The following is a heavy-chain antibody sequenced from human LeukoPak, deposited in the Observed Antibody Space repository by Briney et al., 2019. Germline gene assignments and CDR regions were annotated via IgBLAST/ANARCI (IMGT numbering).Heavy chain of an antibody. D-gene: IGHD5-12*01. Sequence: GGALRLSCAASGFTFSSYGMHGVRQAPGKGLEGVAVISYDGSNKYYADCVKGRFTISIDNSKTTLYLKMNSLRAEDTAVYYCAKQVYSGYDFDYWGQGTLVTVSS. CDR3: AKQVYSGYDFDY. V-gene: IGHV3-30*18. CDR1: GFTFSSYG. J-gene: IGHJ4*02. CDR2: ISYDGSNK.